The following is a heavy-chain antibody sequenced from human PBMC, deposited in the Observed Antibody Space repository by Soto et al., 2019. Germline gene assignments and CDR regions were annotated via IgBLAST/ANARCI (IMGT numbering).Heavy chain of an antibody. V-gene: IGHV3-23*01. CDR2: ISGSGGST. Sequence: EVQLLESGGGLVQPGGSLRLSCAASGFTFSSYAMSWVRQAPGKGLEWVSAISGSGGSTYYADSVKGRFTISRDNSKNTLYLQMNSLRAEDTAVYYCAKDKNAFGGVPLAFDIWGQGTMVTVS. J-gene: IGHJ3*02. CDR3: AKDKNAFGGVPLAFDI. CDR1: GFTFSSYA. D-gene: IGHD3-16*01.